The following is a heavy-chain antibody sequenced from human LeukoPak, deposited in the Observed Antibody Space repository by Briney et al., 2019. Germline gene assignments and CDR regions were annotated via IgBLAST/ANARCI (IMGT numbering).Heavy chain of an antibody. CDR2: TSAYNGNT. Sequence: ASVKVSCKASGYTFTSYGISCVRQAPGQGLEWMGWTSAYNGNTNYAQKLQGRVTMTTDTSTSTAYMLLRSLRSDDTAVYYCARDVSGWFDPWRQGTLVTVSS. CDR3: ARDVSGWFDP. J-gene: IGHJ5*02. CDR1: GYTFTSYG. D-gene: IGHD2-8*01. V-gene: IGHV1-18*01.